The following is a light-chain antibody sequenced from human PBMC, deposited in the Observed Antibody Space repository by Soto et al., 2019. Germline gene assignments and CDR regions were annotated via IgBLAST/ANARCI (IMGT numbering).Light chain of an antibody. CDR1: QSVASSY. CDR2: SAS. V-gene: IGKV3-20*01. CDR3: HHFGRLPET. J-gene: IGKJ1*01. Sequence: EVVLTQSPGTLSLSPGERVTLSCRASQSVASSYLAWYKQKPGRAARLLFYSASSRATGIPDRFSGSGAGTDLTLTISRLEPEDFAVYYCHHFGRLPETFGQATNVE.